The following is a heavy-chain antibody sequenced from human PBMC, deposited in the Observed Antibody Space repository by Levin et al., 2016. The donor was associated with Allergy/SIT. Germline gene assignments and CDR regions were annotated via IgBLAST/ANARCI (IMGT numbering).Heavy chain of an antibody. V-gene: IGHV3-30-3*01. CDR2: TSHDGINI. D-gene: IGHD2-8*01. CDR3: ARDLVNIMQPSTARI. Sequence: WIRQPPGKGLEWVAVTSHDGINIHYADSVKGRFTISRDNSKNTLYLQMNSLRPEDTAVYYCARDLVNIMQPSTARIWGQGTMVTVSS. J-gene: IGHJ3*02.